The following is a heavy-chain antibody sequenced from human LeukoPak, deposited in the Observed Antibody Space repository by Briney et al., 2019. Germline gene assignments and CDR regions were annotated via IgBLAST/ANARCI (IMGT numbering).Heavy chain of an antibody. D-gene: IGHD2-21*02. CDR1: GFTFGDYA. V-gene: IGHV3-49*04. J-gene: IGHJ4*02. CDR3: TRDFFGDWTSDY. Sequence: GGSLRLSCTASGFTFGDYAMSWVRQAPGKGLEWVGFIRSKAYGGTTEYAASVKGRFTISRDDSKSIAYLQMNSLKTEDTAVYYCTRDFFGDWTSDYWGQGTLVTVSS. CDR2: IRSKAYGGTT.